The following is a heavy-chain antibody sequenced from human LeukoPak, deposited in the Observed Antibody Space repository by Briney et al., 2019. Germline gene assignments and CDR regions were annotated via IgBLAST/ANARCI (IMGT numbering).Heavy chain of an antibody. CDR3: ARVNGDYVAFDI. J-gene: IGHJ3*02. CDR2: IYSGGST. CDR1: GFTVSSNY. Sequence: PGGSLRLSYSASGFTVSSNYMSWVRQAPGKGLEWVSVIYSGGSTYYADSVKGRFTISRDNSKNTLYLQMNSLRAEDTAVYYCARVNGDYVAFDIWGQGTMVTVSS. D-gene: IGHD4-17*01. V-gene: IGHV3-53*01.